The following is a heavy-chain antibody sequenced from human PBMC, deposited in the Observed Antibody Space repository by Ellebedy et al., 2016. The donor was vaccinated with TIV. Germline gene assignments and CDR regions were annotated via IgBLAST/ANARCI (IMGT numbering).Heavy chain of an antibody. Sequence: AASVKVSCKASGGTFSSYAISWVRQAPGHGLEWMGRTIPIFGIANYAQKFQGRVTITADISTSTAYMELSSLRSEDTAVYYCACFDSSGYYTNPLDNWGQGTLVTVSA. J-gene: IGHJ4*02. CDR1: GGTFSSYA. CDR2: TIPIFGIA. CDR3: ACFDSSGYYTNPLDN. D-gene: IGHD3-22*01. V-gene: IGHV1-69*04.